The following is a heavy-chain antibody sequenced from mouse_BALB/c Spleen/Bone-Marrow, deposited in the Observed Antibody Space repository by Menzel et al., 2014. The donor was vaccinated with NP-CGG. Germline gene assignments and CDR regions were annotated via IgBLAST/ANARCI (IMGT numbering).Heavy chain of an antibody. Sequence: VQLQESGAELVRPGASVKLSCKASSYTFTSYWMNWVKQRPEQGLEWIGRIDPYDSETHYNQKFKDKAILTVDKSSSTAYMQLSSLTSEDSAVYYCARGRDYDVFAYWGQGTLVTVSA. V-gene: IGHV1-74*04. D-gene: IGHD2-4*01. CDR2: IDPYDSET. CDR3: ARGRDYDVFAY. CDR1: SYTFTSYW. J-gene: IGHJ3*01.